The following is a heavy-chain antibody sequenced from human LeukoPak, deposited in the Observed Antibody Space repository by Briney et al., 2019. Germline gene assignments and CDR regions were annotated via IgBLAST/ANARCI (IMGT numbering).Heavy chain of an antibody. CDR3: ARGGNVDYSSSWYYFDY. CDR1: GFTFSSYA. CDR2: ISYDGSNK. J-gene: IGHJ4*02. V-gene: IGHV3-30-3*01. D-gene: IGHD6-13*01. Sequence: PGGSLRLSCAASGFTFSSYAMHWVRQAPGKGLEWVAVISYDGSNKYYADSVKGRFTISRDNSKNTLYLQMNSLRAEDTAVYYCARGGNVDYSSSWYYFDYWGQGTLVTVSS.